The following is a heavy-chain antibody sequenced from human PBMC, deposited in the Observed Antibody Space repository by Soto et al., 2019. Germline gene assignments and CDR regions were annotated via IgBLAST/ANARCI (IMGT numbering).Heavy chain of an antibody. CDR3: ARYSGYAGNWFDP. D-gene: IGHD5-12*01. Sequence: SETLSLTCAVYGGSFSGYYWGWIRQPPGKGLEWIGEINHSGSTNYNPSLKSRVTISVDTSKNQFSLKLSSVTAADTAVYYCARYSGYAGNWFDPWGQGTLVTVSS. CDR1: GGSFSGYY. CDR2: INHSGST. J-gene: IGHJ5*02. V-gene: IGHV4-34*01.